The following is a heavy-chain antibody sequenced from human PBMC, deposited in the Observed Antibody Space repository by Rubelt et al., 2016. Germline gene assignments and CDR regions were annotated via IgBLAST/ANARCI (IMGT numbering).Heavy chain of an antibody. J-gene: IGHJ4*02. CDR2: VHYNGKT. Sequence: QVQLQESGPGLVKPSETLSLTCTVSGGPMNTYSWTWVRQAPGRGPEWIGYVHYNGKTDYKPSLKRRVTMSIETYKSQFSLRLTTVTAADTAVYYCARAVGPSTGFDHWGQGILVTVAS. CDR1: GGPMNTYS. V-gene: IGHV4-59*01. CDR3: ARAVGPSTGFDH. D-gene: IGHD4-23*01.